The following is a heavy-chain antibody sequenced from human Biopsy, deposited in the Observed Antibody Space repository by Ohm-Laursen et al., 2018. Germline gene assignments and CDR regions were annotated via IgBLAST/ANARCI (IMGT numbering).Heavy chain of an antibody. Sequence: SLRLSCAASGFIFGDFGMHWVRQAPGKGPEWVAVIWHDGSEKYYAGSVKGRFSISRDNSKNTLNLQTNSLRVEDTAIYYCVSEVVGDTDHWGQGTLVTVSS. CDR3: VSEVVGDTDH. CDR2: IWHDGSEK. D-gene: IGHD2-15*01. V-gene: IGHV3-33*01. CDR1: GFIFGDFG. J-gene: IGHJ4*02.